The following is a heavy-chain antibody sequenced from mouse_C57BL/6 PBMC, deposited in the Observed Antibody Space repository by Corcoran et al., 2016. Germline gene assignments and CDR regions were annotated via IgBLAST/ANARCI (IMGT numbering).Heavy chain of an antibody. J-gene: IGHJ2*01. V-gene: IGHV9-3*01. Sequence: QIQLVQSRPELKKPGETVKISCKASGYTFTTYGMSWVKQAPGKGLKWMGWINTYSGVPTYADDFKGRFAFSLETSASTAYLQINNLKNEDTATYFCARKIDYWGQGTTLTVSS. CDR2: INTYSGVP. CDR3: ARKIDY. CDR1: GYTFTTYG.